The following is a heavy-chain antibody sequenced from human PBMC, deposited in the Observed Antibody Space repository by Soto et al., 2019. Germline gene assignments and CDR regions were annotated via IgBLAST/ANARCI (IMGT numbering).Heavy chain of an antibody. CDR1: GFTVSSKY. CDR3: ARTSGDYIQSREFDY. D-gene: IGHD3-10*01. CDR2: INTDGNT. Sequence: GGYLRLSCAASGFTVSSKYMNWVRQAPGKGLEWVSLINTDGNTHYAGSVNGGFTISRDNSKNTLYLQMDSLRVDDTAVYYCARTSGDYIQSREFDYWGRGTLVTVSS. J-gene: IGHJ4*01. V-gene: IGHV3-66*01.